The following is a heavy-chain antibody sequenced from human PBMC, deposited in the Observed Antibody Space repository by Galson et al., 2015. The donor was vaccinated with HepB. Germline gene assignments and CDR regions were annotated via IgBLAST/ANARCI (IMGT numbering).Heavy chain of an antibody. Sequence: SVKVSCKASGFTFSTSTIHWVRQAPGQRLEWMGWINAANGNTEYSQNLQGRVTITSDTLTSIVYVELSSLRYEDTAVYYCAREEGGTDYLNYGHYHFEYWGHGTLVTVSS. J-gene: IGHJ4*01. CDR2: INAANGNT. D-gene: IGHD4-11*01. CDR1: GFTFSTST. V-gene: IGHV1-3*01. CDR3: AREEGGTDYLNYGHYHFEY.